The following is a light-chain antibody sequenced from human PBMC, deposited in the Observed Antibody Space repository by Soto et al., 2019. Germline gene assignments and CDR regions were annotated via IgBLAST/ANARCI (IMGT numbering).Light chain of an antibody. CDR2: AAS. J-gene: IGKJ1*01. CDR1: QDINNR. V-gene: IGKV1-12*01. Sequence: DIQMTQAPSSVSASVGDRVTITCRASQDINNRVAWFQQRPGRAPKYLIQAASILQSGFPSRFSATGSGTDFTLTNDSLQPEDFATYYCLQVKNFPRTFGQRTKLEIK. CDR3: LQVKNFPRT.